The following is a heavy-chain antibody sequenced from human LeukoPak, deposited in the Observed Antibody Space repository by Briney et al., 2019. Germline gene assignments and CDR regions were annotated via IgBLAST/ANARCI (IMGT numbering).Heavy chain of an antibody. CDR2: IYTSRST. J-gene: IGHJ4*02. CDR1: GVSISSYY. D-gene: IGHD3-22*01. CDR3: ARDAYYYDSSGYSIFDY. V-gene: IGHV4-4*07. Sequence: PSETLSLTCTVSGVSISSYYWSWIRQPAGKGLEWIGRIYTSRSTNYNPSLKSRVTMSVDTSKNQFSLKLSSVTAADTAVYYCARDAYYYDSSGYSIFDYWGQGTLVTVSS.